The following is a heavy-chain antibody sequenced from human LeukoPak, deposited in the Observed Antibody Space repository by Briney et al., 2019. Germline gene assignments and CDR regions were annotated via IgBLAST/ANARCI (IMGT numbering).Heavy chain of an antibody. Sequence: SVKVSCKASGGTFSYYAISWVRQAPGQGLEWMGGIIRMFGIQNYAQKFQGRVTITMDESTSTAYMELSSLRSEDTAVYYCAMESSSSYYFDYWGQGTLVTVSS. D-gene: IGHD6-6*01. J-gene: IGHJ4*02. CDR2: IIRMFGIQ. CDR1: GGTFSYYA. V-gene: IGHV1-69*05. CDR3: AMESSSSYYFDY.